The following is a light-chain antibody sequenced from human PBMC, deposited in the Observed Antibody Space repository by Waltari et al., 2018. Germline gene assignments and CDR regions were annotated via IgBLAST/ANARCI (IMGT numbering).Light chain of an antibody. CDR1: QNVLYSPHNKSF. V-gene: IGKV4-1*01. CDR3: QSYDSSLSGPWV. J-gene: IGKJ4*02. Sequence: DIVMTQSPDSLAVSLGERATVNCKSSQNVLYSPHNKSFLAWFQQKLGQPPKLLIYWASTRESGVPDRFAGSKSGTSASLAITGLQAEDEADYYCQSYDSSLSGPWVFGGGTK. CDR2: WAS.